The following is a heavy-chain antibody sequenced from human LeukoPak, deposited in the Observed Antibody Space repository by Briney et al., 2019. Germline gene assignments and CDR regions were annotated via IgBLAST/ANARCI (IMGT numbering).Heavy chain of an antibody. V-gene: IGHV3-48*03. CDR1: GFSFSSYE. J-gene: IGHJ4*02. D-gene: IGHD5-18*01. CDR3: ARGGTSGYSYFAY. CDR2: ISSSGRTT. Sequence: PGGSLRLSCAASGFSFSSYEMNWVRQAPGKGLEWVSYISSSGRTTYYADSVKGRFTISRDNAKNALYLQMNSLRAEDTAVYYCARGGTSGYSYFAYWGQGTLVTVSS.